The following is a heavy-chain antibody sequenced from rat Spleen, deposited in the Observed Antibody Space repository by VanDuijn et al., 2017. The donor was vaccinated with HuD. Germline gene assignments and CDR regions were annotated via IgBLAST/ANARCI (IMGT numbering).Heavy chain of an antibody. V-gene: IGHV5-29*01. D-gene: IGHD1-1*01. Sequence: EVQLVESDGGLVQPGRSLKLSCAASGFTLSDHFMAWVRQAPTKGLEWVATINYDGGTPYYRDSVKGRFTIPRENAKNTLYLQMDSLRSEETATYYCVRPAGTVVPNWFVYWGQGTLVTVSS. CDR2: INYDGGTP. J-gene: IGHJ3*01. CDR1: GFTLSDHF. CDR3: VRPAGTVVPNWFVY.